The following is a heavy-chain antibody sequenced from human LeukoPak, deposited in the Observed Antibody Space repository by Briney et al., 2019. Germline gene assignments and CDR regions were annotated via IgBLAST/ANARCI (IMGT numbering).Heavy chain of an antibody. Sequence: SETLSLTCAVYDGSFRGYYWSWIRQPPGKGLEWIGEINHSGSTSSNPSLKSRLTISVDTSKNQFSLKLSSVTAADTAVYYCTRRASSSWIFDYWGLGTLVTVSS. D-gene: IGHD6-13*01. CDR2: INHSGST. J-gene: IGHJ4*02. CDR3: TRRASSSWIFDY. V-gene: IGHV4-34*01. CDR1: DGSFRGYY.